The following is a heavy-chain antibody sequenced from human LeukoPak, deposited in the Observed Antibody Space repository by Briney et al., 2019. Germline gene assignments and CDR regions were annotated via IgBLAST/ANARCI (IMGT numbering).Heavy chain of an antibody. CDR3: AKDEAARAPYYFDY. CDR1: GFTFSSYG. CDR2: ISYDGSNK. V-gene: IGHV3-30*18. D-gene: IGHD6-6*01. Sequence: GGSLRLSCAASGFTFSSYGMHWVRQAPGKGLEWVAVISYDGSNKYYADSVKGRFTISRDNSKNTLYLQMNSLRAEDTAVYYCAKDEAARAPYYFDYWGQGTLVTVSS. J-gene: IGHJ4*02.